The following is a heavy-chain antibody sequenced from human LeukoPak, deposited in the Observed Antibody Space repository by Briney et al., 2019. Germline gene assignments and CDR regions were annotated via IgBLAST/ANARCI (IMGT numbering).Heavy chain of an antibody. CDR2: IKQDGDEQ. V-gene: IGHV3-7*01. CDR1: GFTFSNYW. CDR3: ARLAPDGYNLGV. D-gene: IGHD5-24*01. Sequence: PGGSLRLSCAASGFTFSNYWMSWVRQAPGKGLEWVANIKQDGDEQYYVDSVRGRFTISRGNAKNSLYLQMNSLRAEDTAVYYCARLAPDGYNLGVWGQGTTVTVSS. J-gene: IGHJ6*02.